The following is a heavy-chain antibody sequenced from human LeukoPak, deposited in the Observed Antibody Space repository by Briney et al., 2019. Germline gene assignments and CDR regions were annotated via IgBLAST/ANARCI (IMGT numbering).Heavy chain of an antibody. CDR2: INPNSGGT. CDR1: GYTFTXYY. Sequence: AXVKVSCKASGYTFTXYYMHWVRQAPGQGLEWMGWINPNSGGTNYAQKFQGRVTMTRDTSISTAYMELSRLRSDDTAVYYCARAGRYSSSSADDYWGQGTLVTVSS. V-gene: IGHV1-2*02. J-gene: IGHJ4*02. D-gene: IGHD6-6*01. CDR3: ARAGRYSSSSADDY.